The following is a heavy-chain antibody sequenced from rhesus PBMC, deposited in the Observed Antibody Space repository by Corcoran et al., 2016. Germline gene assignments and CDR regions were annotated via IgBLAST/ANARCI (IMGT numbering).Heavy chain of an antibody. Sequence: QVQLQESGPGLVKPSETLSLTCAVSGGSISGYSWRWIRQPPGKGLEWIGRISGSGGSTDYNPSLKSRVTISTDTSKNQFSLKLSSVTAADTAVYYCAGGYSGTYYYGYWGQGVLVTISS. CDR2: ISGSGGST. CDR1: GGSISGYS. V-gene: IGHV4-173*01. J-gene: IGHJ4*01. CDR3: AGGYSGTYYYGY. D-gene: IGHD3-16*01.